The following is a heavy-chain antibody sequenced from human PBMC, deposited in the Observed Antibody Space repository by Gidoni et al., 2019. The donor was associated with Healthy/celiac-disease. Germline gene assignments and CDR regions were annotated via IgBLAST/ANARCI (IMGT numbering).Heavy chain of an antibody. CDR1: GYTFTGYY. D-gene: IGHD2-2*01. J-gene: IGHJ6*03. CDR3: ARGEPVVVPADNAAYYYYMDV. CDR2: INPNSGGT. V-gene: IGHV1-2*05. Sequence: QVQLVQSGAEVKKPGASVKVSCKASGYTFTGYYMHWGRQAPGQGLEWMGRINPNSGGTNYAQKFQGRVTMTRDTSISTAYMELSRLRSDDTVVYYCARGEPVVVPADNAAYYYYMDVWGKGTTVTVSS.